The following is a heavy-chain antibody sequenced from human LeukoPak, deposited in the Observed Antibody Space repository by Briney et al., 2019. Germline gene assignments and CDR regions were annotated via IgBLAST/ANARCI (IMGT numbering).Heavy chain of an antibody. CDR2: ISGSGSTM. J-gene: IGHJ4*02. CDR1: GFTFSDFY. V-gene: IGHV3-11*04. CDR3: AXDGGPADYXXXXAYXXX. D-gene: IGHD3-3*01. Sequence: PGGSLRLSCAASGFTFSDFYMSWIRQAPGKGLEWVSYISGSGSTMYYADSVKGRFTIYRDNDKNSLSLQMNSLRAEDAAVYYXAXDGGPADYXXXXAYXXXWGQGALVTXSS.